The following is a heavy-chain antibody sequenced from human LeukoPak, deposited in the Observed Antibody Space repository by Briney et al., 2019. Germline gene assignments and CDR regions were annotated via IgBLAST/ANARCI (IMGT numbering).Heavy chain of an antibody. CDR2: ISYDGSNK. J-gene: IGHJ4*02. D-gene: IGHD6-13*01. V-gene: IGHV3-30*01. Sequence: GGSLRLSCAASGFTFSSYAMHWVRQAPGKGLEWVAVISYDGSNKYYADFVKGRFTISRDNSKNTLYLQMNSLRAEDTAVYYCARGVGIAAPFDYWGQGTLVTVSS. CDR1: GFTFSSYA. CDR3: ARGVGIAAPFDY.